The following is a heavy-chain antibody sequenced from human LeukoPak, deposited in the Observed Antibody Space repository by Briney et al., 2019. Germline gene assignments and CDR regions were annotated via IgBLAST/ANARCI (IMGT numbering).Heavy chain of an antibody. J-gene: IGHJ4*02. Sequence: TGGSLRLSCAASGFTFSSYSMNWVRQAPGKGLEWVSSISSSSSYIYYADSVRGRFTISRDNAKNSLSLQMNSLRAEDTALYYCATSGGPYHDILTGYPFYHWGQGTLVSVSS. CDR3: ATSGGPYHDILTGYPFYH. CDR2: ISSSSSYI. D-gene: IGHD3-9*01. CDR1: GFTFSSYS. V-gene: IGHV3-21*01.